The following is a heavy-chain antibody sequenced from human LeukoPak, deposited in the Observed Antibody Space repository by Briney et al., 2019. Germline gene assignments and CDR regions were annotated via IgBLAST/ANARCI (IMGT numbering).Heavy chain of an antibody. D-gene: IGHD4-17*01. J-gene: IGHJ5*02. Sequence: GGSLRLSCAASGFTFSSYAMSWVRQAPGKGLEWVSAISGSGGSTYYADSVKGRFTISRDNSKNTLYLQMNSLRAEDTAVYYCAKNHYGDYELNWFDTWGQGTLVTVSS. CDR2: ISGSGGST. CDR1: GFTFSSYA. V-gene: IGHV3-23*01. CDR3: AKNHYGDYELNWFDT.